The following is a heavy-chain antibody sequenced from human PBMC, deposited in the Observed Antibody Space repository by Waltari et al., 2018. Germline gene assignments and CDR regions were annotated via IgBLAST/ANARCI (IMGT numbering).Heavy chain of an antibody. D-gene: IGHD6-25*01. J-gene: IGHJ2*01. CDR3: ARDSLATGYWYFDQ. CDR2: IKQDGSET. V-gene: IGHV3-7*01. CDR1: GFIFSTYW. Sequence: EVQLVESGGGLVQPGGSLKLPCAASGFIFSTYWMSWVRQAPGKGLEWVASIKQDGSETYFVDSLKGRFTISRDNTENSMYLQMDSLRAEDTAHYYCARDSLATGYWYFDQWGRGTLVTVSS.